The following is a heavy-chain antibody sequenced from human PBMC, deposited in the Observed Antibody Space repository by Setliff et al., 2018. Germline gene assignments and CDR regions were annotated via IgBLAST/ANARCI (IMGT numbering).Heavy chain of an antibody. CDR3: VREGVDSRSSTDYRYYMDV. CDR2: TIPMFGTT. CDR1: GATFSSHG. V-gene: IGHV1-69*05. J-gene: IGHJ6*03. D-gene: IGHD3-22*01. Sequence: SVKVSCKASGATFSSHGISWVRQAPGQGLEWMGGTIPMFGTTEYAQKFQGRPTIITDESTNTAFMQLSSLRSDDTAVYYCVREGVDSRSSTDYRYYMDVWGKGTTVTVSS.